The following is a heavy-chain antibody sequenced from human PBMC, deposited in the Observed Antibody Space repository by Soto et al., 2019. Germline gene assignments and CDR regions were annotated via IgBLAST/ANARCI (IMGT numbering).Heavy chain of an antibody. J-gene: IGHJ4*02. Sequence: QVQLVQSGAEVKKSGASVKVSCKASGYTFTDYHMHWVRQAPGQGLEWMGWITPDSGDTKYAQKFQGRVTMTRDTSISTVYMELTSLTSDDTAVYFCARDRVGFVVVTPAHWGQGTLVSVSS. V-gene: IGHV1-2*02. CDR3: ARDRVGFVVVTPAH. D-gene: IGHD3-3*01. CDR2: ITPDSGDT. CDR1: GYTFTDYH.